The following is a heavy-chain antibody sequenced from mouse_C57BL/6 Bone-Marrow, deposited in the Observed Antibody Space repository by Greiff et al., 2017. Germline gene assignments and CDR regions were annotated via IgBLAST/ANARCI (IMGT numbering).Heavy chain of an antibody. D-gene: IGHD1-1*01. CDR3: ARAYYGKGFDY. CDR2: IDPSDSSP. J-gene: IGHJ2*01. CDR1: GYTFTSYW. Sequence: QVQLQQPGAELVMPGASVQLSCQASGYTFTSYWMHWVKQRPGQGLEWIGEIDPSDSSPNYNQKFQGKSTLTVDKSSSTAYMQLSSLTSEDSAVYYCARAYYGKGFDYWGQGTTLTVSS. V-gene: IGHV1-69*01.